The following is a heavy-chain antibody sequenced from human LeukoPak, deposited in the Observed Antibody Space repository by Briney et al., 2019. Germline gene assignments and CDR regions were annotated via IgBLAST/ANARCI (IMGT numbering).Heavy chain of an antibody. CDR2: ISYDGSDK. Sequence: GGSLRLSCAASGFTFSSYAMHWVRQAPGKGLEWVALISYDGSDKYYADSVKGRFTISRDNSKNTLYLQMNSLRAEDTAVYYCAKGRYSGSGRGLADAFDIWGQGTMVTVSS. CDR3: AKGRYSGSGRGLADAFDI. CDR1: GFTFSSYA. J-gene: IGHJ3*02. V-gene: IGHV3-30*04. D-gene: IGHD1-26*01.